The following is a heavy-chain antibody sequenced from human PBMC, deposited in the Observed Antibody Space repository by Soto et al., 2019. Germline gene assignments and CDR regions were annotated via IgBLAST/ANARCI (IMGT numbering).Heavy chain of an antibody. CDR3: ARDRGDFWSGYRIAYGMDV. CDR1: GFTFSSYG. J-gene: IGHJ6*02. CDR2: IWYDGSNK. Sequence: QVQLVESGGGVVQPGRSLRLSCAASGFTFSSYGMHWVRQAPCKGLEWVAVIWYDGSNKYYADSVKGRFTISRDNSKNTLYLQMNSLRAEDTAVYYCARDRGDFWSGYRIAYGMDVWCQGTTVTVS. D-gene: IGHD3-3*01. V-gene: IGHV3-33*01.